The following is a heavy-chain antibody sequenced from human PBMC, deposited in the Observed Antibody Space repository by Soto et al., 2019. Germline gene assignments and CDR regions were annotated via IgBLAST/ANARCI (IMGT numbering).Heavy chain of an antibody. D-gene: IGHD3-9*01. CDR3: ARTSLRYFDWSPQNAFDI. CDR2: IDPSDSYT. Sequence: ESVKISFKGSGYSFTSYWISWVRQMPGKGLEWMGRIDPSDSYTNYSPSFQGHVTISADKSISTAYLQWSSLKASDTAMYYCARTSLRYFDWSPQNAFDIWGQGTMVTVSS. V-gene: IGHV5-10-1*01. CDR1: GYSFTSYW. J-gene: IGHJ3*02.